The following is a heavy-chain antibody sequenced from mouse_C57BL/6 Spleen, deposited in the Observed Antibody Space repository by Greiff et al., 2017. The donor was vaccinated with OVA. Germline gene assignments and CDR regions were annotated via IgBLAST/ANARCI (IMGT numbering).Heavy chain of an antibody. D-gene: IGHD3-2*02. CDR3: AIRLRQVRRYYAMDY. CDR2: IHPSDSDT. CDR1: GYTFTSYW. V-gene: IGHV1-74*01. Sequence: QVQLQQSGAELVKPGASVKVSCKASGYTFTSYWMHWVKQRPGQGLEWIGRIHPSDSDTNYNQKFKGKATLTVDKSSSTAYMQLSSLTSEDSAVYYCAIRLRQVRRYYAMDYWGQGTSVTVSS. J-gene: IGHJ4*01.